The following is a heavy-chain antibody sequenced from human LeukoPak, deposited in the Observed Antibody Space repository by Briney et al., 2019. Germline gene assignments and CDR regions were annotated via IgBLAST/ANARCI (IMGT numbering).Heavy chain of an antibody. J-gene: IGHJ3*02. D-gene: IGHD3-10*01. CDR1: GGSISSGGYY. CDR3: ARDGGLYYYGSGSHAFDI. CDR2: IYYSGST. V-gene: IGHV4-31*03. Sequence: SQALSLTCTVSGGSISSGGYYWSWIRQHPGKGLEWIGYIYYSGSTYYNPSLKSRVTISVDTSKNQFSLKLSSVTAADTAVYYCARDGGLYYYGSGSHAFDIWGQGTMVTVSS.